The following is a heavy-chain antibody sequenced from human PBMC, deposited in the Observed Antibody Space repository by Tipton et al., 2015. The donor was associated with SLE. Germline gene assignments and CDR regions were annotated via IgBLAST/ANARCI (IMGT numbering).Heavy chain of an antibody. Sequence: GLVKPSETMSLTCSVSGVSISSHYWSWIRQPPGKGLEWIGYIHYSGTTNYNPSLRGRVTMSVDTSKNQFSLKLSSVTAADTAVYYCARDQGALSPNFDSWGQGTLVTVSS. V-gene: IGHV4-59*11. J-gene: IGHJ4*02. CDR3: ARDQGALSPNFDS. CDR2: IHYSGTT. CDR1: GVSISSHY. D-gene: IGHD4/OR15-4a*01.